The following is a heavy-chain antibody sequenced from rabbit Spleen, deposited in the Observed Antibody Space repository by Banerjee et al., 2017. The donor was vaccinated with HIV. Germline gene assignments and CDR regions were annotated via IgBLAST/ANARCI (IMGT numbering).Heavy chain of an antibody. Sequence: QEQLVESGGGLVQPEGSLQLSCTASGFSFSDKAVMCWVRQTPGKGLEWIACIDTGSSGFTYFASWAKGRFTITRSTSLNTVTLQMTSLTAADTATYFCARGDNNAGNGFNLWGPGTLVTVS. CDR2: IDTGSSGFT. J-gene: IGHJ4*01. CDR3: ARGDNNAGNGFNL. V-gene: IGHV1S45*01. D-gene: IGHD4-2*01. CDR1: GFSFSDKAV.